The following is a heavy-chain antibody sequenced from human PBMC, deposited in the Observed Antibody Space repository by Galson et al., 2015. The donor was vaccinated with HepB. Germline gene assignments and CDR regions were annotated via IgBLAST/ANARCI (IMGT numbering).Heavy chain of an antibody. V-gene: IGHV3-21*01. CDR3: ARDPSSYYYDSSGSDAFDI. CDR2: ISSSSSYI. Sequence: SLRLSCAASGFTFSSYSMNWVRQAPGKGLEWVSSISSSSSYIYYADSVKGRFTISRDNAKNSLYLQMNSLRAEDTAVYYCARDPSSYYYDSSGSDAFDIWGQGTMVTVSS. J-gene: IGHJ3*02. CDR1: GFTFSSYS. D-gene: IGHD3-22*01.